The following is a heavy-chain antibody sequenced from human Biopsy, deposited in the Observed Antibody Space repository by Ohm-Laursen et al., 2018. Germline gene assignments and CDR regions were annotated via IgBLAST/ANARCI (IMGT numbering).Heavy chain of an antibody. CDR2: IIPILRTT. CDR1: VDTFNRYG. Sequence: GATVKISCKASVDTFNRYGLTWVRQAPGHGLEWMGRIIPILRTTTYAPKFQGRVTFTADKSSSTAYLELSSLTSEDTAMFYCAREASGYQLPCDDWGQGTLVTVSS. J-gene: IGHJ4*02. V-gene: IGHV1-69*04. D-gene: IGHD2-15*01. CDR3: AREASGYQLPCDD.